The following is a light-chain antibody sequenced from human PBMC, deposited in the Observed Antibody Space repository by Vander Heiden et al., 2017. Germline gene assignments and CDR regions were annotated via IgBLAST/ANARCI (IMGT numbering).Light chain of an antibody. CDR1: SSDIGTYDY. J-gene: IGLJ1*01. V-gene: IGLV2-14*01. CDR2: AVN. CDR3: SSYTNGNSFV. Sequence: SALTQPASVSGSPGQSITISCTGTSSDIGTYDYVSWYQQYPGKAPKLVIYAVNNRPSGFSYRFSGSKSGNTASLTISRLQAEDEADYYCSSYTNGNSFVFGTGTRVTVL.